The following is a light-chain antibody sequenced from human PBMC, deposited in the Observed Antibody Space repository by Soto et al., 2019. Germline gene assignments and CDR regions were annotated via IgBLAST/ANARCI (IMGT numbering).Light chain of an antibody. CDR3: LLYFGGAQV. Sequence: QAVVTQEPSLTVSPGGTVTLTCASSTGAVTNDNYPNWLQQKPGQAPRGLIYSANNRHSWTPARFPGSLLGGKAALTLSGVQPEDEGDYYCLLYFGGAQVFGGGTQLTVL. CDR1: TGAVTNDNY. J-gene: IGLJ7*01. CDR2: SAN. V-gene: IGLV7-43*01.